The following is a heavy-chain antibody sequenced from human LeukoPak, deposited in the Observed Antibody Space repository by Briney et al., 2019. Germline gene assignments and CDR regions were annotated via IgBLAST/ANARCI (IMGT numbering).Heavy chain of an antibody. CDR3: ARDPNCGSTSCYLDY. D-gene: IGHD2-2*01. V-gene: IGHV3-21*01. CDR1: GFTFSSYS. J-gene: IGHJ4*02. CDR2: ISSSSSDI. Sequence: PGGSLRLSCVASGFTFSSYSMNWVRQAPGKGLEWVSSISSSSSDIYYADSMKGRFTISRDNAKSSLYLQMNSLRPEDTAMYYCARDPNCGSTSCYLDYWGQGTLVTVSS.